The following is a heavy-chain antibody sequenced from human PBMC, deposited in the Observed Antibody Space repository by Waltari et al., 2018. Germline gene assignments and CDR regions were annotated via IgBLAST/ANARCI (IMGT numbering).Heavy chain of an antibody. CDR3: ARSPVDYRNPRFDY. CDR1: GYTLTDYS. Sequence: VQLVQSGAEVKTPGASVKVSCKASGYTLTDYSIHWVRKAPGQGLEWIGWFHPDRGGPNYAQNFQGRVTMTSDTSISPAYMELNNLGSDDTALYYCARSPVDYRNPRFDYWGQGPLVTVGS. D-gene: IGHD4-4*01. J-gene: IGHJ4*02. CDR2: FHPDRGGP. V-gene: IGHV1-2*02.